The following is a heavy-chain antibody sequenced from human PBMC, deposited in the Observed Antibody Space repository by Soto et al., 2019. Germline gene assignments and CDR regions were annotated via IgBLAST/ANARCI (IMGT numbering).Heavy chain of an antibody. V-gene: IGHV3-64D*06. CDR3: GPRSKDASNPRLHS. Sequence: PGGSLRLSCSASGFTFSLYGVQWVRQAPGKGLEFVSAISPNGGSTFYIDSVKGRFTISRDNSKSSMYLQMTSLRPEDTAVYYCGPRSKDASNPRLHSWGQETLVTASS. CDR1: GFTFSLYG. CDR2: ISPNGGST. J-gene: IGHJ4*02. D-gene: IGHD2-2*01.